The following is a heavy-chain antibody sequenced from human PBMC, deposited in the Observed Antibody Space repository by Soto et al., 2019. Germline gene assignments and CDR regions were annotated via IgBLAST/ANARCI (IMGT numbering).Heavy chain of an antibody. V-gene: IGHV4-4*02. CDR1: GGSISSSNW. Sequence: QVQLQESGPGLVKPSGTLSLTCAVSGGSISSSNWWSWVRQPPGKGLEWIGEIYHSGSTNYNPSLKCRVTISVDNSKNQFSLKLSSVTAADTAVYSCARDGIWGVRGGGFDYWGQGSLVTVSS. CDR3: ARDGIWGVRGGGFDY. J-gene: IGHJ4*02. CDR2: IYHSGST. D-gene: IGHD3-10*01.